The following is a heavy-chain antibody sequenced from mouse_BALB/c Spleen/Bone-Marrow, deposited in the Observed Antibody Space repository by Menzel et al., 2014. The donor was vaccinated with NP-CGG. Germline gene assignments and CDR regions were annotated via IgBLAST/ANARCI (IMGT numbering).Heavy chain of an antibody. D-gene: IGHD2-4*01. CDR3: ARRRDYDRYFDV. CDR2: IYPGDGDT. CDR1: GYAFSSSW. Sequence: QVQLKESGPELVKPGASVKISCKASGYAFSSSWMNWVKQRPGQGLEWIGRIYPGDGDTNYNGKFKGKATLTADKSSSTAYMQLSSLTSVDSAVYFCARRRDYDRYFDVWGAGTTVTVSS. J-gene: IGHJ1*01. V-gene: IGHV1-82*01.